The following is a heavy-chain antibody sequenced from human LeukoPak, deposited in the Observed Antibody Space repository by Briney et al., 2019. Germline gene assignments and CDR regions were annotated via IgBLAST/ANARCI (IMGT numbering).Heavy chain of an antibody. D-gene: IGHD4-23*01. CDR2: IGNTGDST. CDR3: AKSPTVDAAFDI. V-gene: IGHV3-23*01. J-gene: IGHJ3*02. CDR1: RFTFSSSV. Sequence: GSLRHSPADSRFTFSSSVMNRVREAPGTGLGWVSGIGNTGDSTFYADYVKGRFTVSRESSKNTLFLHMNSLRAEDTALYYCAKSPTVDAAFDIWGQGTMVTVS.